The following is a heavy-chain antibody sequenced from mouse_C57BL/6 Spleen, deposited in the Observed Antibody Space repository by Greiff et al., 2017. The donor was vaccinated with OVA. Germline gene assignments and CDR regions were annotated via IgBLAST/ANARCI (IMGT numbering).Heavy chain of an antibody. CDR2: IWSGGST. D-gene: IGHD2-1*01. CDR3: ARDNGNSHYYAMDY. CDR1: GFSLTSYG. J-gene: IGHJ4*01. V-gene: IGHV2-2*01. Sequence: VKLVESGPGLVQPSQSLSITCTVSGFSLTSYGVHWVRQSPGKGLEWLGVIWSGGSTDYNAAFISRLSISKDNSTSQVFFKMNSLQADDTAIYYCARDNGNSHYYAMDYWGQGASVTVSS.